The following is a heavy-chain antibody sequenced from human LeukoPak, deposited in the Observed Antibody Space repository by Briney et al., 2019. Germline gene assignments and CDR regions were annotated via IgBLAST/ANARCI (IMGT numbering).Heavy chain of an antibody. CDR2: MNPNSGNT. D-gene: IGHD6-13*01. Sequence: ASVKVSCKASGYTFTSYDINWVRQATGQGLEWMGWMNPNSGNTGYAQKFQGRVTMTRNTSISTAYMELSSLRSEDTAVYYCARGFSQLVWGCPPYYYGMDVWGQGTTVTVSS. CDR1: GYTFTSYD. CDR3: ARGFSQLVWGCPPYYYGMDV. J-gene: IGHJ6*02. V-gene: IGHV1-8*01.